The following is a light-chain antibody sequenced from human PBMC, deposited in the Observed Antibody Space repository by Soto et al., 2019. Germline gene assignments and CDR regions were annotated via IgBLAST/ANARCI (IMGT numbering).Light chain of an antibody. CDR1: QSVLYSSNNKTY. CDR2: WAS. CDR3: QQYYSTPLT. J-gene: IGKJ3*01. V-gene: IGKV4-1*01. Sequence: DIVMTQSPDSLAVSLGERATINCKSSQSVLYSSNNKTYLAWYQQKPGQPPKLLIYWASTRESGVPDRFSGSGSGTDFTLTISSLQAEDLAVYYCQQYYSTPLTFGPGTKVDIK.